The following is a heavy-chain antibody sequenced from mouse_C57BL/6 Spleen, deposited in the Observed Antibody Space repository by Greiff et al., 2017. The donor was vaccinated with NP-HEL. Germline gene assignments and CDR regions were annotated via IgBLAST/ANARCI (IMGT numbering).Heavy chain of an antibody. J-gene: IGHJ1*03. Sequence: EVQLQQSGPGLVKPSQSLSLTCSVTGYSITSGYYWNWIRQFPGNKREWMGYISYDGSNNYNPSLKNRISITRDTSKNQFFLKLNSVTTEDTATYYCAIITTVVYWYFDVWGTGTTVTVSS. CDR3: AIITTVVYWYFDV. D-gene: IGHD1-1*01. CDR1: GYSITSGYY. V-gene: IGHV3-6*01. CDR2: ISYDGSN.